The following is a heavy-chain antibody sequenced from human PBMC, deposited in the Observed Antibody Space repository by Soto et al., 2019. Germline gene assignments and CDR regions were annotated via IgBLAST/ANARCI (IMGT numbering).Heavy chain of an antibody. CDR3: ARDGEDTAMVTPLDY. V-gene: IGHV1-18*01. J-gene: IGHJ4*02. D-gene: IGHD5-18*01. Sequence: ASVKVSCKASGYTFTRYGISWVRQAPGQGLEWMGWISAYNGNTNYAQKLQGRVTMTTDTSTSTAYMELRSLRSDDTAVYYCARDGEDTAMVTPLDYWGQGTLVTVSS. CDR1: GYTFTRYG. CDR2: ISAYNGNT.